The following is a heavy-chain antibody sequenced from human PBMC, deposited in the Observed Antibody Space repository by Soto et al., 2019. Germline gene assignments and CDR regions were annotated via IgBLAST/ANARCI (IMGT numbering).Heavy chain of an antibody. D-gene: IGHD5-12*01. V-gene: IGHV3-74*01. CDR2: VSSDGSST. CDR1: GFTFSSYW. J-gene: IGHJ4*02. Sequence: EVQLVESGGGLVQPGESLRLSCAASGFTFSSYWMHWIRQAPGKGLVWVSRVSSDGSSTVYANSVKGRLTISRDNAKNTVYLQMNRLSDEDTAVYYCARGLPNFSSFYSWGQGPLVTVYS. CDR3: ARGLPNFSSFYS.